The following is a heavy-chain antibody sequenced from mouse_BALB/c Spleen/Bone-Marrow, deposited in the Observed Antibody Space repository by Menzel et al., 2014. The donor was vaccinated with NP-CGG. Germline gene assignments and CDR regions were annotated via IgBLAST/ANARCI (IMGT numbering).Heavy chain of an antibody. CDR2: IDPASGNI. CDR3: ASLTGTSDD. J-gene: IGHJ2*01. Sequence: LVESGKDIGKPGASVKLCCPASGFNIKDTYMHWVKQRPEQGLAWIGRIDPASGNIQYDPKFQGRAAITADTSSNTAYLQRSSLTSEDTAVDYCASLTGTSDDWGEGNPLT. V-gene: IGHV14-3*02. D-gene: IGHD4-1*01. CDR1: GFNIKDTY.